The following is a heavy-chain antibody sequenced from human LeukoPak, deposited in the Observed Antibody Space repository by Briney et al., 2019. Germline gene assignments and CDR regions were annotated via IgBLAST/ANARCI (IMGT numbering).Heavy chain of an antibody. CDR2: IYSSGST. J-gene: IGHJ4*02. D-gene: IGHD2-15*01. CDR1: GGSFTSGSYY. CDR3: ARATVGFCGGGTCYPSAVDY. Sequence: KPSETLSLTCTVSGGSFTSGSYYWGWIRQPPGQGLEWIGSIYSSGSTSYNPSLKSRITISADTFKNQFSLKLSSVTAADTALYYCARATVGFCGGGTCYPSAVDYWGQGTLVTVSS. V-gene: IGHV4-39*01.